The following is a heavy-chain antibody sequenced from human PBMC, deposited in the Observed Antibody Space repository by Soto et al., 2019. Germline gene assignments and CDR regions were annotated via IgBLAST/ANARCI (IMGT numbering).Heavy chain of an antibody. CDR3: AGHSELDH. CDR1: GFTFTNAW. CDR2: IKTKNEGGAT. J-gene: IGHJ4*02. V-gene: IGHV3-15*07. Sequence: PGGSLRLSCAASGFTFTNAWTNWVRQAPGKGLEWVGHIKTKNEGGATDYAAPVKGRFTISRDNSKNSLYLQMNDLRAEDTGVYYCAGHSELDHGGQGTLVTVSS. D-gene: IGHD1-26*01.